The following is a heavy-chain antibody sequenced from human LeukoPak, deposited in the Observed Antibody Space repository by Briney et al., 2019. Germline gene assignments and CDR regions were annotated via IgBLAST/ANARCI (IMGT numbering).Heavy chain of an antibody. V-gene: IGHV1-2*02. Sequence: ASVKASCKTSGYTFTDDYIDWVRQAPGQGLEWMGWINPNSGESNSAQKFQGRVTMTGDTSISTAYMELRRVTSDDTAVYYCARDRDYSNTERGFDYWGQGTLVTVSS. D-gene: IGHD4-11*01. CDR3: ARDRDYSNTERGFDY. CDR1: GYTFTDDY. J-gene: IGHJ4*02. CDR2: INPNSGES.